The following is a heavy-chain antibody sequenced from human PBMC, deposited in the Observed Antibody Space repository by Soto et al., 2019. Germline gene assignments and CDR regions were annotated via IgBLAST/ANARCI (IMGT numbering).Heavy chain of an antibody. J-gene: IGHJ4*02. CDR1: GGSINTFY. CDR2: IYDRGSI. Sequence: SETLSLTCTVSGGSINTFYWSWIRQPPGKGLEWIGHIYDRGSIKYNPSLKSRVTISVDTSKNQISLKLTSVTAADTAVYYCARFADYWGQGILVTVSS. CDR3: ARFADY. V-gene: IGHV4-59*08.